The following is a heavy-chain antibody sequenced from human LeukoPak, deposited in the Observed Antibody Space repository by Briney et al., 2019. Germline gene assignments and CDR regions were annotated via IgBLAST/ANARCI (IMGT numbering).Heavy chain of an antibody. J-gene: IGHJ4*02. V-gene: IGHV3-30*02. CDR3: ARQRRYCSGDSCYQRTFDF. D-gene: IGHD2-15*01. CDR2: IRYDGNIK. Sequence: GGSLRLSCAASGFTFSSYDMHWVRQAPGKGLEWVAFIRYDGNIKYFADSVKGRFTISRDNAKNSVYMQMNSLRAEDTAVYSCARQRRYCSGDSCYQRTFDFWGQGTLVTVSS. CDR1: GFTFSSYD.